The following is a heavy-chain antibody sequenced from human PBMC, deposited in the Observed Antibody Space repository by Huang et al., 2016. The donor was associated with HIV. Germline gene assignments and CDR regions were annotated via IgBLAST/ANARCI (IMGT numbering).Heavy chain of an antibody. CDR1: GHSMNSVY. CDR2: AYYTGAT. CDR3: VSGSYYLTI. V-gene: IGHV4-59*03. J-gene: IGHJ6*04. Sequence: QVQLQESGPGLVQPSETLSLLCNVSGHSMNSVYWGWIRQAPGKGLEWVGNAYYTGATEYSPSRRSRVSISLDSSNSQFSLKVSSVTTADTALYNCVSGSYYLTIWGKGTTVTVSS. D-gene: IGHD1-26*01.